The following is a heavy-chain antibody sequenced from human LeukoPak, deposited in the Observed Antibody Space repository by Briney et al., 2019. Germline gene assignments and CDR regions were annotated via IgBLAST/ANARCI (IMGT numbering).Heavy chain of an antibody. CDR2: ISGSGGST. V-gene: IGHV3-23*01. Sequence: GGSLRLSCAASGFTFSSYAMSWVRQAPGKGLEWVSAISGSGGSTYYADSVKGRFTISRDNSKNTLYLQMNSLRAEDTAVYYCAKGPGSYCRGGSCYSDYWGQGTLVTVSS. J-gene: IGHJ4*02. D-gene: IGHD2-15*01. CDR3: AKGPGSYCRGGSCYSDY. CDR1: GFTFSSYA.